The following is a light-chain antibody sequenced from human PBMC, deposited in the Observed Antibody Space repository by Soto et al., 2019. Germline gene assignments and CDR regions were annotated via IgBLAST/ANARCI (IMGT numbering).Light chain of an antibody. Sequence: EIVLTQSPGTLSLSPGERATLSCRASQSVSSSYLAWYQQKPGQTPRLLFYGASSRATGIPDRFSGSGPGTDFTLTISRLEPDDFAVYYCQQYGSSHFTFGPGTKVDIK. CDR2: GAS. V-gene: IGKV3-20*01. J-gene: IGKJ3*01. CDR3: QQYGSSHFT. CDR1: QSVSSSY.